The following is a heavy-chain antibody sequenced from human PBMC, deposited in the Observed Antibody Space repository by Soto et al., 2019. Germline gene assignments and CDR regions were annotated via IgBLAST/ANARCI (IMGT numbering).Heavy chain of an antibody. CDR3: AKDGGYCSGGSCLYYYYYYGMDV. CDR1: GFTVSSYA. Sequence: PGRSLRRSCAASGFTVSSYAMSWVRQAPGKALAWVSAISGSGGSTYYADSVKGRFTISRDNSKNTLYLQMNSLRAEDTAVYYCAKDGGYCSGGSCLYYYYYYGMDVWGQGTTVTVSS. D-gene: IGHD2-15*01. V-gene: IGHV3-23*01. J-gene: IGHJ6*02. CDR2: ISGSGGST.